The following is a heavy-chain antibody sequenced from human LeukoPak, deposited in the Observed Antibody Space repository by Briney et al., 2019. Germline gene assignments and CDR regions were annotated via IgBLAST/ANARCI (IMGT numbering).Heavy chain of an antibody. D-gene: IGHD3-10*01. J-gene: IGHJ5*02. CDR2: IWYDGSNK. V-gene: IGHV3-33*01. CDR3: SRELENNWFDP. Sequence: GRSLRLSCAASGFTFSSYGMHWVRQAPGKGPEWVAVIWYDGSNKYYADSVKGRFTISRDNSKNTLYLQMNSLRAEDTAVYYCSRELENNWFDPWGQGTLVTVSS. CDR1: GFTFSSYG.